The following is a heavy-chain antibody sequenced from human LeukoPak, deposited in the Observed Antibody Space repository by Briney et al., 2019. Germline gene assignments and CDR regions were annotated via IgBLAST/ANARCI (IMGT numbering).Heavy chain of an antibody. CDR3: ARGPGRYFDWLARADDHFDY. J-gene: IGHJ4*02. Sequence: SETLSLTCAVYVGSFSGYYWSWIRQPPGKGLGWIGEINHSGSTNYKPSIHSRATIAVARSHNPFSVKLSSVPAADTAVYYCARGPGRYFDWLARADDHFDYWGQGTLVTVSS. CDR2: INHSGST. V-gene: IGHV4-34*01. CDR1: VGSFSGYY. D-gene: IGHD3-9*01.